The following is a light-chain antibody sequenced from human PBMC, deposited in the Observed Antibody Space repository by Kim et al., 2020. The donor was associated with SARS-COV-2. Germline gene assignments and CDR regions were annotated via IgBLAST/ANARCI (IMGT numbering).Light chain of an antibody. V-gene: IGKV1-5*01. CDR2: DAS. CDR3: QQYYSYT. Sequence: DIQMTQSPSTLSASVGDTVTITCRASQSFSDWLAWYQQKPGKAPKLLIYDASTLQSGVPSRFSGSGSGTEFTLTISSLQPDDFATYYCQQYYSYTFGQGTKLEI. CDR1: QSFSDW. J-gene: IGKJ2*01.